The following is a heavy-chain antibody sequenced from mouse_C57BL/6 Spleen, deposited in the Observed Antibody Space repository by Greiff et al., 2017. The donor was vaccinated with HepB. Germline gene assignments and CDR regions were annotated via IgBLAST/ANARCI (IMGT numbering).Heavy chain of an antibody. J-gene: IGHJ3*01. CDR3: TTRGILAWFAY. CDR2: IDPEDGDT. CDR1: GFNIKDYY. Sequence: EVQLQQSGAELVRPGASVKLSCTASGFNIKDYYMHWVKQRPEQGLEWIGRIDPEDGDTEYAPKFQGKATMTADTSSNTAYLQLSSLTSEDTAVYYCTTRGILAWFAYWGQGNLVTVSA. V-gene: IGHV14-1*01.